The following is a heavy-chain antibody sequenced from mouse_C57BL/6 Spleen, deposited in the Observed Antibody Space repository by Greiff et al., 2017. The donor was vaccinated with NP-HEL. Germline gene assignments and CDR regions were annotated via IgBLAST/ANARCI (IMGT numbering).Heavy chain of an antibody. CDR2: IYPGDGDT. CDR3: ARPAQVWFAY. V-gene: IGHV1-82*01. J-gene: IGHJ3*01. D-gene: IGHD3-2*02. Sequence: QVQLQQSGPELVKPGASVKISCKASGYAFSSSWMNWVKQRPGKGLEWIGRIYPGDGDTNYNGKFKGKATLTADKSSSTAYMQLRSLTSEDSAVYFCARPAQVWFAYWGQGTLVTVSA. CDR1: GYAFSSSW.